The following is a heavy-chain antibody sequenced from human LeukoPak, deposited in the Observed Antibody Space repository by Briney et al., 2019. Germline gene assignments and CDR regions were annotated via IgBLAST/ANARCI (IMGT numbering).Heavy chain of an antibody. V-gene: IGHV1-2*02. CDR1: GYTFTDKY. Sequence: ASVKVSCKASGYTFTDKYIHWVRQAPGERLEWMGWINPDSGGTKYAQKFQGRLTVTRETSISTAYMELTWLTNDDTAVYYCAKGGAGSIFDYWGQGTLVTVSS. CDR2: INPDSGGT. J-gene: IGHJ4*02. D-gene: IGHD1-26*01. CDR3: AKGGAGSIFDY.